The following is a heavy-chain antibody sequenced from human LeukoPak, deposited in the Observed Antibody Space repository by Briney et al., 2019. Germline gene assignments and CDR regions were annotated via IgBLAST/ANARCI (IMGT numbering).Heavy chain of an antibody. Sequence: SQTLSLTCTVSGGSISSGDYYWSWLRQPPGKGLEWIGYIYYSGSTYYNPSLKSRVTISVDTSKNQFSLKLSSVTAADTAVYYCARNGQDYDSSGYYRFDYWGQGTLVTVSS. CDR1: GGSISSGDYY. CDR3: ARNGQDYDSSGYYRFDY. D-gene: IGHD3-22*01. CDR2: IYYSGST. J-gene: IGHJ4*02. V-gene: IGHV4-30-4*01.